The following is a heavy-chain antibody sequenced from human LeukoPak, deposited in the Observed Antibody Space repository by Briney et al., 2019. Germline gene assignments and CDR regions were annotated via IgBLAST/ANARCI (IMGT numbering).Heavy chain of an antibody. CDR3: ARGPGYSYGYQTYYYGMDV. CDR2: INHSGST. Sequence: SETLSLTCAVYGGSFSGYYWSWIRQPPGKGLEWIGEINHSGSTNYNPSLKSRVTISVDTSKNQFSLKLSSVTAADTAVYYCARGPGYSYGYQTYYYGMDVWGQGTTVTVSS. V-gene: IGHV4-34*01. CDR1: GGSFSGYY. J-gene: IGHJ6*02. D-gene: IGHD5-18*01.